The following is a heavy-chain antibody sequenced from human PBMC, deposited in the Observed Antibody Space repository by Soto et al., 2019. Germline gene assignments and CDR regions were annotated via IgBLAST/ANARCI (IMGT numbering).Heavy chain of an antibody. CDR1: GFTFSSYA. Sequence: GGSLRLSCAASGFTFSSYAMHWVRQAPGKGLEWVAVISYDGSNKYYADSVKGRFTISRDNSKNTLYLQMNSLRAEDTAVYYYARARIVATIFVYWGQGTLVTVSS. CDR3: ARARIVATIFVY. CDR2: ISYDGSNK. V-gene: IGHV3-30-3*01. D-gene: IGHD5-12*01. J-gene: IGHJ4*02.